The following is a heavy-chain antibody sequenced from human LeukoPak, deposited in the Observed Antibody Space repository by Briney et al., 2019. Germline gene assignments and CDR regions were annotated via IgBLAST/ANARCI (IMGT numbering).Heavy chain of an antibody. V-gene: IGHV4-59*01. Sequence: PSETLSLTCTVSGGSISSYYWSWIRQPPGKGLEWIGYIYYSGSTNYNPSLKSRVTISVDTSKNHFSLKLSSVTAADTAVYYCAREVRSSWYFDYWGQGTLVTVSS. CDR1: GGSISSYY. CDR2: IYYSGST. D-gene: IGHD6-13*01. CDR3: AREVRSSWYFDY. J-gene: IGHJ4*02.